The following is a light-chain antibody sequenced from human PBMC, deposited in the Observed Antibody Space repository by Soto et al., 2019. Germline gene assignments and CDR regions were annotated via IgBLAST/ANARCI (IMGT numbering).Light chain of an antibody. CDR3: QSYDSSLSGYV. Sequence: QAVVTQPPSVSGAPGQRVTISCTGSSFNIGAGYDVHWYQQLPGTAPKLLIYGNSNRPSGVPDRFSGSKSGTSASLAITGLQAEDEADYYFQSYDSSLSGYVFGTGTKLTVL. V-gene: IGLV1-40*01. CDR1: SFNIGAGYD. J-gene: IGLJ1*01. CDR2: GNS.